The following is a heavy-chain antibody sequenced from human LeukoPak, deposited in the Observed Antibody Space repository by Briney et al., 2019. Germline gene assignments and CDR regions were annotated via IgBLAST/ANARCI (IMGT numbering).Heavy chain of an antibody. D-gene: IGHD3-22*01. J-gene: IGHJ4*02. Sequence: GGSLRLSCAASGFTFHIYAMNWVRQAPGKGLEWVSSISGDGTNTNYADSVKGRFTISRDNAKNTLYLQMHSLGAEDTAVYYCATISYDSNAYFDYWGQGTLVTVSS. CDR1: GFTFHIYA. V-gene: IGHV3-74*01. CDR2: ISGDGTNT. CDR3: ATISYDSNAYFDY.